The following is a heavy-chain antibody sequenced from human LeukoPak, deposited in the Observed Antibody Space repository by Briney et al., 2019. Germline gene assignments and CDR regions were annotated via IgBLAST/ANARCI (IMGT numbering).Heavy chain of an antibody. D-gene: IGHD6-19*01. CDR3: AKDMRAVAGSPQSAFDI. Sequence: SGGSLRLSCAASGFTFSSYGMHWVRQAPGKGLEWVSGISWNSGSIGYADSVKGRFTISRDNAKNSLYLQMNSLRAEDTALYYCAKDMRAVAGSPQSAFDIWGQGTMVTVSS. J-gene: IGHJ3*02. CDR2: ISWNSGSI. CDR1: GFTFSSYG. V-gene: IGHV3-9*01.